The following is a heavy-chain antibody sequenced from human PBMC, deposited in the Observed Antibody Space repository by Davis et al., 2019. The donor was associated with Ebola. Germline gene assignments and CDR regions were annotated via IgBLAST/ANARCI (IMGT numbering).Heavy chain of an antibody. J-gene: IGHJ4*02. CDR2: INHSGST. CDR3: AREGGGWYHRLDY. CDR1: GETFRGYY. Sequence: SETLSLTCAVYGETFRGYYWSWVRQPPGKGLEWIGEINHSGSTNYNPSLKSRVTISVDTSKNQFSLKLSSLTVADTAVYYCAREGGGWYHRLDYWGQGTPVTVSS. D-gene: IGHD6-19*01. V-gene: IGHV4-34*01.